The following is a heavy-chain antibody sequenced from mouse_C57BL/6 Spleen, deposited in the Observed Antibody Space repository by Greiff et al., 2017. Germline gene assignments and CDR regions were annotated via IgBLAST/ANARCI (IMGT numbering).Heavy chain of an antibody. CDR1: GYTFTSYW. D-gene: IGHD1-1*01. CDR3: ARGGFTTVVESPGY. J-gene: IGHJ2*01. V-gene: IGHV1-52*01. CDR2: IDPSDSET. Sequence: QVQLQQPGAELVRPGSSVKLSCKASGYTFTSYWMHWVKQRPIQGLEWIGNIDPSDSETHYNQKFKDKATLTVDKSSSTAYMQLSSLTSEDSAVYYCARGGFTTVVESPGYWGQGTTLTVSS.